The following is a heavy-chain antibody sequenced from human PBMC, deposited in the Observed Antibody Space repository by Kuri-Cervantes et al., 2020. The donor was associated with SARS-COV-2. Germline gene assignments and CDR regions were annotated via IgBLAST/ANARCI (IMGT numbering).Heavy chain of an antibody. CDR3: ARGKEHPYGSGSRYYYYMDV. CDR2: ISSSRSTK. V-gene: IGHV3-48*01. CDR1: GFILSRYS. J-gene: IGHJ6*03. Sequence: GESPKIPCPASGFILSRYSMNWVRQAPRKGLELVSYISSSRSTKYYINSVKGRFTISRDNAKNSLYLQMNSLRAEDTDVYYCARGKEHPYGSGSRYYYYMDVWGKGTTVTVSS. D-gene: IGHD3-10*01.